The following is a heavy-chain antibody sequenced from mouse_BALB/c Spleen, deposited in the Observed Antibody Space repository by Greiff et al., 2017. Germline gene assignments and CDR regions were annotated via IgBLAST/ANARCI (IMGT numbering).Heavy chain of an antibody. CDR1: GDSITSGY. CDR2: ISYSGST. Sequence: EVKVEESGPSLVKPSQTLSLTCSVTGDSITSGYWNWIRKFPGNKLEYMGYISYSGSTYYNPSLKSRISITRDTSKNQYYLQLNSVTTEDTATYYCARSTTVVGGAMDYWGQGTSVTVSS. D-gene: IGHD1-1*01. J-gene: IGHJ4*01. CDR3: ARSTTVVGGAMDY. V-gene: IGHV3-8*02.